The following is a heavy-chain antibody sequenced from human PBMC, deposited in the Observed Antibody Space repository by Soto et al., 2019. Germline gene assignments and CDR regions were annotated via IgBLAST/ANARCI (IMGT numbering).Heavy chain of an antibody. CDR3: ARSSGGGVGMIMEGSTWLDR. Sequence: EASVKFSFQAPGDTVTSYYMHCVRQAPGHGLEWMGVINPNGGSTGFAQTFQGRVTMTRDTSTSTVYMELRSLTSEDTAVYYCARSSGGGVGMIMEGSTWLDRWVQGALVT. CDR1: GDTVTSYY. CDR2: INPNGGST. J-gene: IGHJ5*02. D-gene: IGHD3-3*01. V-gene: IGHV1-46*01.